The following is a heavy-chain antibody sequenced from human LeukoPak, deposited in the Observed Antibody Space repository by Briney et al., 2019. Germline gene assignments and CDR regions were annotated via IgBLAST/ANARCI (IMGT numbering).Heavy chain of an antibody. CDR1: GYMFTSYN. CDR2: VSSSGANT. J-gene: IGHJ4*02. D-gene: IGHD2-2*01. Sequence: ASMKVSCXASGYMFTSYNMQWVRQAPGQGLEWMGMVSSSGANTKYAQKFRGRVTMTSDTSTSTVYMELSSLISDDTAVYYCARDQHYATDYWGQGTLVTVCS. CDR3: ARDQHYATDY. V-gene: IGHV1-46*03.